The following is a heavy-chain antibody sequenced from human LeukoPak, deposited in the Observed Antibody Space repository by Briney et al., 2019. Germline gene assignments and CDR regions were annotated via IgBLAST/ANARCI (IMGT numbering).Heavy chain of an antibody. J-gene: IGHJ4*02. CDR1: GFTVSSNY. V-gene: IGHV3-53*01. CDR2: IYSGGST. D-gene: IGHD6-19*01. CDR3: ARGYSSGWNDY. Sequence: GALRLSCAASGFTVSSNYMSWVRQAPGKGLEWVSVIYSGGSTYYADSVKGRFTISRDNSKNTLYLQMNSLRAEDTAVYYCARGYSSGWNDYWGQGTLVTVSS.